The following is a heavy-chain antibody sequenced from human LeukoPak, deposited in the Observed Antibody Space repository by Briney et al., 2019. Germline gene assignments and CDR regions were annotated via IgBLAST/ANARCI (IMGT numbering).Heavy chain of an antibody. V-gene: IGHV3-23*01. CDR3: AKGTMGRGFGY. D-gene: IGHD3-10*01. CDR1: GLTFSSYA. J-gene: IGHJ4*02. Sequence: PGGSLRLSCAASGLTFSSYAMNWVRQAPGKGLEWVSAISGSGGNTYYADSVKGRFTISRDNSKNTLYLQMNSLRAEDTAVYYCAKGTMGRGFGYWGQGTLVTVSS. CDR2: ISGSGGNT.